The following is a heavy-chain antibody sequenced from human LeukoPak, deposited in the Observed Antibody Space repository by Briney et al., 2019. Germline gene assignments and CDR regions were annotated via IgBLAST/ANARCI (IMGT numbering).Heavy chain of an antibody. CDR2: ISGSGGGT. CDR1: GFTFSSYA. V-gene: IGHV3-23*01. CDR3: AKLVYSGYGPADY. J-gene: IGHJ4*02. D-gene: IGHD5-12*01. Sequence: QTGGSLRLSCAASGFTFSSYAMSWVRQAPGKGLEWVSTISGSGGGTYYADSVKGRFTISRDNSENTLFLQVNSLRAEETAVYYCAKLVYSGYGPADYWGQGTLVTVSS.